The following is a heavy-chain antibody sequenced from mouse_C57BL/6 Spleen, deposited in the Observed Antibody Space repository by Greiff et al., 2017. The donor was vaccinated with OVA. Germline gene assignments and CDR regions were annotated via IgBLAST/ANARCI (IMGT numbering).Heavy chain of an antibody. J-gene: IGHJ3*01. CDR1: GFNIKDYY. V-gene: IGHV14-2*01. CDR2: IDPEDGET. CDR3: ARGGTTVEFAY. Sequence: VQLQQSGAELVKPGASVKLSCTASGFNIKDYYMHWVKQRTEQGLEWIGRIDPEDGETKYASKFQGKATITADTSSNTAYLQLSSLTSEDTAVYYCARGGTTVEFAYWGQGTLVTVSA. D-gene: IGHD1-1*01.